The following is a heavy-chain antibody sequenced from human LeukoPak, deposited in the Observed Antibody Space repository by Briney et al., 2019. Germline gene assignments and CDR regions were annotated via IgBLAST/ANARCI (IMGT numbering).Heavy chain of an antibody. CDR1: GFTFSSYG. Sequence: GGSLRLSCAASGFTFSSYGMHWVRQAPGKGLEWVAFIRYDGSNKYYADSVKGRFTISRDNSKNTLYLQMNSLRAEDTAVYYCANSRGSLLWFGEAIDYWGQGILVTVSS. D-gene: IGHD3-10*01. V-gene: IGHV3-30*02. J-gene: IGHJ4*02. CDR2: IRYDGSNK. CDR3: ANSRGSLLWFGEAIDY.